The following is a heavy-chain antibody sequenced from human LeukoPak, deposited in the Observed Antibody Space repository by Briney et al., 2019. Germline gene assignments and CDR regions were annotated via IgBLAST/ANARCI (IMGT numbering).Heavy chain of an antibody. J-gene: IGHJ5*02. Sequence: QTGGSLRLSCAASGFTFSSYWMSWVRQAPGKGLEWVANIKQDGSEKYYVDSVKGRFTISRDNAKNSLYLQMNSLRAEDTAVYYCARELIFGVVIIGGPNWFDPWGQRTLVTVSS. CDR2: IKQDGSEK. CDR3: ARELIFGVVIIGGPNWFDP. V-gene: IGHV3-7*01. D-gene: IGHD3-3*01. CDR1: GFTFSSYW.